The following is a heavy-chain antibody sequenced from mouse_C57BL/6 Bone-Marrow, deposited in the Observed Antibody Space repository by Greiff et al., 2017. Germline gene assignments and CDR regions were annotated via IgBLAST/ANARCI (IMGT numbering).Heavy chain of an antibody. CDR3: ARLNYYGSSYVAY. J-gene: IGHJ3*01. CDR1: GYTFTSYG. D-gene: IGHD1-1*01. V-gene: IGHV1-81*01. CDR2: IYPRRGNT. Sequence: QVQLQQSGAELARPGASVKLSCKASGYTFTSYGISWVKQRTGQGLEWIGEIYPRRGNTYYNEKCKGKATLTADKSSSTAYMELRSLTSDDSAVYFCARLNYYGSSYVAYWGQGTLVTVSA.